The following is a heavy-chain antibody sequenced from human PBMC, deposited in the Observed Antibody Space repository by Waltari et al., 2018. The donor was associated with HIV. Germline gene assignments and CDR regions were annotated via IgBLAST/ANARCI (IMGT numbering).Heavy chain of an antibody. V-gene: IGHV3-7*01. Sequence: EVQLVESGGGLVQPGGSLRLSCAVSGFNFSTFWMSWVRQAPGKGLEWVANIKHDGSEVFYVDSVRGRFTVSRDNDKNSVYLQMNSLRAEDTAVYQCVREGHCYCFDQWGQGTRVSVSS. J-gene: IGHJ4*02. D-gene: IGHD3-16*02. CDR2: IKHDGSEV. CDR3: VREGHCYCFDQ. CDR1: GFNFSTFW.